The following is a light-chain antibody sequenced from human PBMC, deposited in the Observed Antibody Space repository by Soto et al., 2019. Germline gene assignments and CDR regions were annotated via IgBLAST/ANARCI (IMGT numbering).Light chain of an antibody. CDR3: LQYSGSSYT. Sequence: DIQMTQSPSTLSASVGDRVTITCRASQFIDRWLAWYQQKPGKAPQYLIFDASSLYGGVPLRFSGSGSGTEFTLTLTSLQPDDSATYYCLQYSGSSYTFGQGTNVEIK. V-gene: IGKV1-5*01. CDR1: QFIDRW. J-gene: IGKJ2*01. CDR2: DAS.